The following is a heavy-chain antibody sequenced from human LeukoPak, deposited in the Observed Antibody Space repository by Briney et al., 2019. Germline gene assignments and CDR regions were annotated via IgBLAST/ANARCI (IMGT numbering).Heavy chain of an antibody. Sequence: SETLSLTCTVSGGSISSGGYYWSWIRQHPGKGLEWIGYIYYSGSTYYNPSLKSRVTISVDTSKNQFSLKLSSVTAADTAVYYCARDSGTMPGTHWFDPWGQGTLVTVSS. CDR1: GGSISSGGYY. D-gene: IGHD1-14*01. CDR3: ARDSGTMPGTHWFDP. J-gene: IGHJ5*02. CDR2: IYYSGST. V-gene: IGHV4-31*03.